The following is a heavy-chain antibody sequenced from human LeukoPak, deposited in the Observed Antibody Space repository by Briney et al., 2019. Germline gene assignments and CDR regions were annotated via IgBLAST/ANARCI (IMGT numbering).Heavy chain of an antibody. Sequence: GASVKVSCKASGYTFTNYYIHWVRQAPGQGLEWMGITDPIGGSTNYAQKFQDRVTMTRDTSTSTVYMELSSLRSEDSAVYYCARWTTTYLDYWGQGTLVTVSS. J-gene: IGHJ4*02. CDR3: ARWTTTYLDY. CDR2: TDPIGGST. D-gene: IGHD4-11*01. CDR1: GYTFTNYY. V-gene: IGHV1-46*01.